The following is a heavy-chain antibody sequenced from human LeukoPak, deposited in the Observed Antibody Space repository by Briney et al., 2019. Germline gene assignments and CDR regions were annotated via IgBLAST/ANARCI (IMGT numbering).Heavy chain of an antibody. V-gene: IGHV3-30*04. D-gene: IGHD3-16*02. CDR3: AIGDGLGELSSSFEY. Sequence: GGSLRLSCAASGFTFSNYAMHWVRQAPGKGLGWVSVISYDGSIKYYADSVKGRFTISRDNSKNTLYLQMNSLRTEDTAVYYCAIGDGLGELSSSFEYWGQGTLVTVSS. CDR1: GFTFSNYA. J-gene: IGHJ4*02. CDR2: ISYDGSIK.